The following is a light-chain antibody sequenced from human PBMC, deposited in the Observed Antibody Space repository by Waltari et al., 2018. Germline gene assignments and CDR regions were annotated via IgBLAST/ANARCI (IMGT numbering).Light chain of an antibody. J-gene: IGLJ2*01. Sequence: SYELTQPPSVSVSPGQPASISCSGDELGDKSACWYRQKPGQSPVLVLYHDTKRPSGIPERFSGSNSGITATLTIRGTQPVDEADYYCQAWDNFTVAFGGGTKLSVL. V-gene: IGLV3-1*01. CDR2: HDT. CDR3: QAWDNFTVA. CDR1: ELGDKS.